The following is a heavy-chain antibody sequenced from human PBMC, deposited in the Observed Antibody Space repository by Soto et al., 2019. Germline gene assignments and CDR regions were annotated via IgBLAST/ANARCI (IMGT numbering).Heavy chain of an antibody. Sequence: GGSLRLSCAASGFSFSSYWMHWLRQVPGKGLVWVSRINGDGDYTNYADSVKGRFTISRDNAKNTLYLQMNSLRAEDTAVYYCAKDLGFCSGGSCYSEGYFDYWGQGALVTVSS. D-gene: IGHD2-15*01. CDR3: AKDLGFCSGGSCYSEGYFDY. V-gene: IGHV3-74*01. CDR1: GFSFSSYW. CDR2: INGDGDYT. J-gene: IGHJ4*02.